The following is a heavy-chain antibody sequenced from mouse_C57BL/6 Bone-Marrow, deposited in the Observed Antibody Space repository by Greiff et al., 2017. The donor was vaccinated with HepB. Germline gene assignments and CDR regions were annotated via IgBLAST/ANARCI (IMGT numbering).Heavy chain of an antibody. D-gene: IGHD3-2*02. J-gene: IGHJ3*01. V-gene: IGHV1-82*01. CDR2: IYPGDGDT. CDR3: ARDSSGSFAY. Sequence: QVQLQQSGPELVKPGASVKISCKASGYAFSSSWMNWVQQRPGKGLEWIGRIYPGDGDTNYNGKFKGKSTLTADKSSSTAYMQLSSLTSEDSAVYYCARDSSGSFAYWGQGTLVTVSA. CDR1: GYAFSSSW.